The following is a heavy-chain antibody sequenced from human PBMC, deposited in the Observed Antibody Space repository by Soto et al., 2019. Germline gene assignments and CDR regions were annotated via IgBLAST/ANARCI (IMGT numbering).Heavy chain of an antibody. Sequence: EIQLLVSGGGLAQPGGSLRLSCEASGFTFREYAMSWVRQAPGKGLEWVSSVSGSGGRTFYVDSVKGRFTISRDNSKSLVYLHMNSLRAEDTALYYCTKTSGILRYLPDDYWGQGRLVTVSS. CDR2: VSGSGGRT. J-gene: IGHJ4*02. V-gene: IGHV3-23*01. CDR3: TKTSGILRYLPDDY. D-gene: IGHD3-9*01. CDR1: GFTFREYA.